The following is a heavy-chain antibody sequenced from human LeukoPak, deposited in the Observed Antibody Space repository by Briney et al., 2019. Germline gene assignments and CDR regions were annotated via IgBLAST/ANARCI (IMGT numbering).Heavy chain of an antibody. CDR2: IIPILGTA. CDR1: GGTFSSYA. D-gene: IGHD4-17*01. CDR3: ARTDYGDYRYNWFDP. V-gene: IGHV1-69*01. Sequence: VASVKVSCKASGGTFSSYAISWVRQAPGQGLEWMGGIIPILGTANYAQKFQGRVTITADESTSTAYMELSSLRSEDTAVYYCARTDYGDYRYNWFDPWGQGTLVTVS. J-gene: IGHJ5*02.